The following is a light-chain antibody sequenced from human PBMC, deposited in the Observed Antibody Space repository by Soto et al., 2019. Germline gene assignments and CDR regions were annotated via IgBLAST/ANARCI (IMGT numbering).Light chain of an antibody. J-gene: IGLJ1*01. CDR1: SSDVGGYNY. Sequence: QSVLTQPASVSGSPGQSITISCTGTSSDVGGYNYFSWYQQHPGKAPKLMIYEVSNRPSGVSNRFSGSKSGNTASLTISGLQAEDEADYYCSSYTSSSTLDYVFGTGT. CDR2: EVS. CDR3: SSYTSSSTLDYV. V-gene: IGLV2-14*01.